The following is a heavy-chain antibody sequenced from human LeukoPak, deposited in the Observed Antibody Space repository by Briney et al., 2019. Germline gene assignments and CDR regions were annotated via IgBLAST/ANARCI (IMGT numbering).Heavy chain of an antibody. CDR1: GFTVSNNY. CDR2: IYSGGNT. D-gene: IGHD3-22*01. V-gene: IGHV3-53*01. CDR3: ARDDSSGYSDY. J-gene: IGHJ4*02. Sequence: GGSLRLSCAASGFTVSNNYMSWVRQAPGKGLEWVSVIYSGGNTYYADSVKGRFTISRDNSQNTLYLQMNGLRAEDTAVYYCARDDSSGYSDYWGQGTLVTVSS.